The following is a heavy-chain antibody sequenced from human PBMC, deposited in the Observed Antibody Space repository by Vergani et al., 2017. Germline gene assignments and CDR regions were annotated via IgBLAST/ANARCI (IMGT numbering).Heavy chain of an antibody. CDR1: GGSISSSNW. CDR3: ARVDTQVPATSHFYYMDV. D-gene: IGHD6-25*01. CDR2: IYHSGST. J-gene: IGHJ6*03. Sequence: QVKLQESGPGLLKPSQTLSLTCAVSGGSISSSNWWSWVRQPPGKGLEWIGEIYHSGSTNYNPSLKSRVTISVDKSKNQFSLKLSSVTAADTAVYYCARVDTQVPATSHFYYMDVWGKGTTVVVSS. V-gene: IGHV4-4*02.